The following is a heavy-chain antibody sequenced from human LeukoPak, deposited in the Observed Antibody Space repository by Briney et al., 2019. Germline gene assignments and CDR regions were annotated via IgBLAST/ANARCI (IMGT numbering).Heavy chain of an antibody. V-gene: IGHV3-7*03. D-gene: IGHD3-3*01. CDR2: IKKDGSQK. CDR3: TRVFGGYDVSDY. Sequence: PGGPLRLSCAAPGFTFSSFWMSWVRQAPGKGLEWVANIKKDGSQKYYVDSVEGRFTISRDNAKNSLYLQMDSLRVDDTAVYYCTRVFGGYDVSDYWGQGTLVTVSS. CDR1: GFTFSSFW. J-gene: IGHJ4*02.